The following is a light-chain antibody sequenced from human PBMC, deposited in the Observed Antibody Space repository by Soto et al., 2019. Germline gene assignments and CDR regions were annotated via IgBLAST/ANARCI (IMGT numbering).Light chain of an antibody. CDR3: SSSAGSDNLV. CDR2: EVS. Sequence: QSALTQPPSASGSPGQSVTISCTGTSSDVGGYNYVSWYQQHPGKAPKLMIYEVSKRPSGVPDRVSGSKSGNTASLTVSGLQAEDEADYYCSSSAGSDNLVFGGGTKLTVL. CDR1: SSDVGGYNY. J-gene: IGLJ2*01. V-gene: IGLV2-8*01.